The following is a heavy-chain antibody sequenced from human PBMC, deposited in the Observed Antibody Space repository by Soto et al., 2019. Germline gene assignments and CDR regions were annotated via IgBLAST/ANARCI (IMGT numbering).Heavy chain of an antibody. CDR3: AKRPAPTYSSLWRHEDY. Sequence: VQLLESGGGLVQPGGSLRLSCAASGFTFSSYAMSWVRQAPGKGLEWVSAISGSGGSTYYADSVKGRFTISRDNSKNTLYLQMNGLRAEDTAVYYCAKRPAPTYSSLWRHEDYWGQGTLVTVSS. V-gene: IGHV3-23*01. CDR2: ISGSGGST. J-gene: IGHJ4*02. D-gene: IGHD6-6*01. CDR1: GFTFSSYA.